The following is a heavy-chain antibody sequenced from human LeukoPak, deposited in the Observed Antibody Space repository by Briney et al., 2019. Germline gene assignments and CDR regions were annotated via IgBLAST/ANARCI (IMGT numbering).Heavy chain of an antibody. D-gene: IGHD3-3*01. CDR1: GGSISSSSYY. V-gene: IGHV4-39*07. CDR2: IYYSGST. J-gene: IGHJ4*02. CDR3: ARDPYYDFWSGYYTGGIFDY. Sequence: SETLSLTCTVSGGSISSSSYYWGWIRQPPGKGLEWIGSIYYSGSTYYNPSLKSRVTISVDTSKNQFSLKLSSVTAADTAVYYCARDPYYDFWSGYYTGGIFDYWGQETLVTVSS.